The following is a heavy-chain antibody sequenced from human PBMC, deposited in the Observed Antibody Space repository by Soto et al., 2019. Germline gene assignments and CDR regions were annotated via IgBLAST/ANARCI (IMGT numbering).Heavy chain of an antibody. CDR3: AKDPATLRDEDWYFDL. D-gene: IGHD4-17*01. Sequence: QVQLVESGGGVVQPGRSLRLSCAASGFTFSSYGMHWVRQAPGKGLEWVAVISYDGSNKYYADSVKGRFTISRDNSKNTLYLQMNSLRVEDTAVYYCAKDPATLRDEDWYFDLWGRGTLVTVSS. CDR1: GFTFSSYG. CDR2: ISYDGSNK. V-gene: IGHV3-30*18. J-gene: IGHJ2*01.